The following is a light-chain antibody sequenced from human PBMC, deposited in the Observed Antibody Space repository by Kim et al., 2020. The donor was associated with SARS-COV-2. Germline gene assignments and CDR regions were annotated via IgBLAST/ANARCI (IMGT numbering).Light chain of an antibody. V-gene: IGLV6-57*03. J-gene: IGLJ3*02. Sequence: KTVTISCTRSRGSIASNYVQWYQQRPGSAPTTVIYEDNQRPSGVPDRFSGSIDSSSNSASLTISGLKTEDEADYYCQSYDSSNPWVFGGGTKLTVL. CDR1: RGSIASNY. CDR2: EDN. CDR3: QSYDSSNPWV.